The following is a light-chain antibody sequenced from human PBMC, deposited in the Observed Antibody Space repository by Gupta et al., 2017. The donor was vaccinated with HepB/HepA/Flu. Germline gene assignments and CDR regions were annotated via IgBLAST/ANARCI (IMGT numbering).Light chain of an antibody. CDR2: ENN. Sequence: QSVLTQPPSVSAAPGQKATISCSGSSPSIGKNYVSWYRQLPGTAPTLLISENNNRPSGSPDRFSGSKSATSATLTITGLQTGDEADYYCGAWDSSLSDWVFGGGTKLTVL. CDR1: SPSIGKNY. CDR3: GAWDSSLSDWV. V-gene: IGLV1-51*02. J-gene: IGLJ3*02.